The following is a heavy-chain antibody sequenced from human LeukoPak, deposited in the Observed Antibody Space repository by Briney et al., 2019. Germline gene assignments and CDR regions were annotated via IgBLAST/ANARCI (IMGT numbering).Heavy chain of an antibody. V-gene: IGHV3-23*01. J-gene: IGHJ6*03. CDR1: GFTLSNYW. Sequence: GGSLRLSCVASGFTLSNYWMSWVRQAPGKGLEWVSAISDSGGRTKYADSVKGRFIISRDNSKNTLYLQMESLRAEDTALYYCARDGGLSFFSYMGVWGIGTTVTVSS. CDR2: ISDSGGRT. CDR3: ARDGGLSFFSYMGV. D-gene: IGHD3-16*01.